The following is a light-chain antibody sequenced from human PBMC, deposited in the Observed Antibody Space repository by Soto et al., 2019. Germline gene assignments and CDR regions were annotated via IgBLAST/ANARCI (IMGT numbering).Light chain of an antibody. Sequence: DIQMTQSPSSLSASVGDRVTITCQASQDVSNYLNWYQQKLGKAPKLLIYDASNLETGVPSRFSGSGAGTYFSFTSSSLQPEDFATYYCQQYSNLITFGQGKRLEIK. V-gene: IGKV1-33*01. J-gene: IGKJ5*01. CDR3: QQYSNLIT. CDR2: DAS. CDR1: QDVSNY.